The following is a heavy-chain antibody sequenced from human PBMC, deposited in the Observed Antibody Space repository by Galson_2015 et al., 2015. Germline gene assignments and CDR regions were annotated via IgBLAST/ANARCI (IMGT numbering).Heavy chain of an antibody. CDR3: AREQGYYYYMDV. V-gene: IGHV3-48*02. Sequence: SLRLSCAASGFTFSSYSMNWVRQAPGKGLEWVSYISSSSSTIYYADSVKGRLTISRDNAKNSLYLQMNSLRDEDTAVYYCAREQGYYYYMDVWGKGTTVTVSS. CDR1: GFTFSSYS. CDR2: ISSSSSTI. J-gene: IGHJ6*03.